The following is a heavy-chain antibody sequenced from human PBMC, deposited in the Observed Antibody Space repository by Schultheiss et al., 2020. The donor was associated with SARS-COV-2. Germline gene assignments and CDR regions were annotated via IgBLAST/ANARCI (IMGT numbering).Heavy chain of an antibody. CDR1: GGSISSSSYY. V-gene: IGHV4-61*05. CDR2: IYYSGST. D-gene: IGHD2-21*02. Sequence: SETLSLTCTVSGGSISSSSYYWGWIRQPPGKGLEWIGYIYYSGSTNYNPSLKSRVTISVDTSKNQFSLKLSSVTAADTAVYYCARRAPYCGGDCPPRWFDPWGQGTLVTVSS. CDR3: ARRAPYCGGDCPPRWFDP. J-gene: IGHJ5*02.